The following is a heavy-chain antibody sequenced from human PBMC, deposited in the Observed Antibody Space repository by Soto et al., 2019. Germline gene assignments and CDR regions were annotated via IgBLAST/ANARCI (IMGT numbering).Heavy chain of an antibody. J-gene: IGHJ6*04. Sequence: VPLVQSGAEVKKPGASVKVSCKASGYNFTSYDINWGRQATGQGLEWMGWMNPNSGNTGYAQKFQGRVTMTRNTSISTAYMELSSQRSEDTAVYYCAIGPCSWYYYGMDVWGKGTTVTVSS. CDR3: AIGPCSWYYYGMDV. CDR1: GYNFTSYD. CDR2: MNPNSGNT. D-gene: IGHD6-13*01. V-gene: IGHV1-8*01.